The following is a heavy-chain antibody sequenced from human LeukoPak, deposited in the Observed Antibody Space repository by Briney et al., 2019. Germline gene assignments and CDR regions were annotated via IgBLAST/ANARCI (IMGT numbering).Heavy chain of an antibody. J-gene: IGHJ6*03. CDR2: ISDNGYDT. CDR1: GFTFSSSA. Sequence: AGGSLRLSCAASGFTFSSSAMTWVRQAPGKGLEWVSAISDNGYDTFYADSVKGRFTISRDNSKNAVYLQMNSLRAEDTAVYYCAKGSSSWYYYYMDVWGKGTTVTVSS. CDR3: AKGSSSWYYYYMDV. V-gene: IGHV3-23*01.